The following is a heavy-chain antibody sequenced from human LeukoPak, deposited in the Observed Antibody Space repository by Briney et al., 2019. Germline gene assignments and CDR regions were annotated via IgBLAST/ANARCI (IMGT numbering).Heavy chain of an antibody. Sequence: KSSETLSLTCAVYGGSFSGYYWSWIRQPPGKGLEWIGEINHSGSTNYNPSLKSRVTISVDTSKNQFSLKLSSVTAADTAVYYCARGGDCSGGSCYKGAWFDPWGQGTLVTVSS. CDR3: ARGGDCSGGSCYKGAWFDP. CDR1: GGSFSGYY. D-gene: IGHD2-15*01. V-gene: IGHV4-34*01. CDR2: INHSGST. J-gene: IGHJ5*02.